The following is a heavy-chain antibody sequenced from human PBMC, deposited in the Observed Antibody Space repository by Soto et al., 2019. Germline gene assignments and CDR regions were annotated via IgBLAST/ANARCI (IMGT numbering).Heavy chain of an antibody. V-gene: IGHV1-18*01. CDR2: ISPYSGNT. Sequence: ASVKVSCKASGYTFTSYGISWVRQAPGQGLEWMGRISPYSGNTSYAQKFQGRVTMTRDTSTSTVYMELSSLRSEDTAVYYCARGSVATIPYYFDYWGQGTLVTVSS. CDR1: GYTFTSYG. D-gene: IGHD5-12*01. J-gene: IGHJ4*02. CDR3: ARGSVATIPYYFDY.